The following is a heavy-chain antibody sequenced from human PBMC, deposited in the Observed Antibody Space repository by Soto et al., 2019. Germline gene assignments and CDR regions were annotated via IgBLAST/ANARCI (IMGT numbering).Heavy chain of an antibody. D-gene: IGHD4-4*01. Sequence: ASGKVSCKTSGYIFTGFYMHWVRQAPGQGLEWMGWINPNSGGTNYPQKFRDRVTMTRDTSIGTAYMELGSLRSDDTAVYYCARDRVDYSSFHYGMDVWGQGTTVTVSS. CDR3: ARDRVDYSSFHYGMDV. J-gene: IGHJ6*02. CDR2: INPNSGGT. CDR1: GYIFTGFY. V-gene: IGHV1-2*02.